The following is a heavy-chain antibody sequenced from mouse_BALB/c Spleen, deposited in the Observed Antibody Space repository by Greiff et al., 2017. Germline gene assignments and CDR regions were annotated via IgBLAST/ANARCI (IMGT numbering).Heavy chain of an antibody. V-gene: IGHV14-4*02. D-gene: IGHD2-14*01. CDR3: NGYDDQYYAMDY. Sequence: EVQLQQSGAELVRSGASVKLSCTASGFNIKDYYMHWVKQRPEQGLEWIGWIDPENGDTEYAPKFQGKATMTADTSSNTAYLQLSSLTSEDTAVYYCNGYDDQYYAMDYWGQGTSVTVSS. CDR1: GFNIKDYY. CDR2: IDPENGDT. J-gene: IGHJ4*01.